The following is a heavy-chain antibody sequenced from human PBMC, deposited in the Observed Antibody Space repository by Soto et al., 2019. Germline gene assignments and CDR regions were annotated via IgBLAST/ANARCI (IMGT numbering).Heavy chain of an antibody. CDR1: GGYFSGYY. V-gene: IGHV4-34*01. J-gene: IGHJ4*02. D-gene: IGHD2-8*02. CDR2: INHSGST. CDR3: AREKITGLFDY. Sequence: PSETLSLTCGVYGGYFSGYYWSWIRQPPGTGLEWIGEINHSGSTNYNPSLKSRVTISVDTSKNQFSLKLTSVTAADTAVYYCAREKITGLFDYWGQGTLVTVSS.